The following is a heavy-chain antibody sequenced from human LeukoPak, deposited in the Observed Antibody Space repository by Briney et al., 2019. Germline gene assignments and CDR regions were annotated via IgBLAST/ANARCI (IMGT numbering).Heavy chain of an antibody. CDR3: ARVRLDYDYVWGSYRAPSYYYYMDV. D-gene: IGHD3-16*02. CDR2: ISPGDSDT. Sequence: GESLKISCKGSGYSLTNYWIGWVRQMPGKGLEWMVIISPGDSDTRYSPSFQGQVTISVDKSISTAYLQWNSLKASDTAMYYCARVRLDYDYVWGSYRAPSYYYYMDVWGKGTTVTVSS. CDR1: GYSLTNYW. J-gene: IGHJ6*03. V-gene: IGHV5-51*01.